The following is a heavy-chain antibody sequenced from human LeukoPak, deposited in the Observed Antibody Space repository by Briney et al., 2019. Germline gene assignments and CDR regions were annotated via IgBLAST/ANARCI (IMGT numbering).Heavy chain of an antibody. V-gene: IGHV4-34*01. J-gene: IGHJ4*02. Sequence: SETLSLTCAVYGGSFSGYYWSWIRQPPGKGLEWIGEINHSGSTNYNPSLKSRVTISADTSKNQFSLKLSSVTAADTAVYYCARGGVGALDYWGQGTLVTVSS. D-gene: IGHD1-26*01. CDR1: GGSFSGYY. CDR2: INHSGST. CDR3: ARGGVGALDY.